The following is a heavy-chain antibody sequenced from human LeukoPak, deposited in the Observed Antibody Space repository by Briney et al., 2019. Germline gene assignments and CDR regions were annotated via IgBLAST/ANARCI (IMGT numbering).Heavy chain of an antibody. CDR3: AALSDYGGSPD. D-gene: IGHD4-23*01. CDR1: GGSISSYY. J-gene: IGHJ4*02. V-gene: IGHV4-59*01. Sequence: SETLSLTCTVSGGSISSYYWSWIRQPPGKGLEWIGYIYYSGSINYNPSLKGRVTISVDTSKNQFSLKLSSVTAADTAVYYCAALSDYGGSPDWGQGTLVTVSS. CDR2: IYYSGSI.